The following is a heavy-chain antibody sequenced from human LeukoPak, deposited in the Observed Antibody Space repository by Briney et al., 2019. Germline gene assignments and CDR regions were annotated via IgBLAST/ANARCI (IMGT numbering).Heavy chain of an antibody. V-gene: IGHV1-46*01. J-gene: IGHJ6*03. CDR2: INPSGGST. CDR1: GYTFTSYY. CDR3: ARDRGYSYAKKSSEYYYMDV. D-gene: IGHD5-18*01. Sequence: ASVKVSCKASGYTFTSYYMHWVRQAPGQGLEWMGIINPSGGSTINAQKFQGRVTVTRDTSTSTVYMELSSLRSEDTAVYYCARDRGYSYAKKSSEYYYMDVWGKGTTVTISS.